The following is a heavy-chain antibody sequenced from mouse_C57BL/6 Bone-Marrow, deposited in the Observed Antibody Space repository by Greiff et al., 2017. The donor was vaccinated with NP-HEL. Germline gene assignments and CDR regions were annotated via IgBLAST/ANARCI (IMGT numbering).Heavy chain of an antibody. Sequence: VQLQQSGAELVKPGASVKISCKASGYAFSSYWMNWVKQRPGKGLEWIGQIYPGDGDTNYNGKFTGKATLTADKSSSTAYLQLSSLTSEDSAVYFCARYYSNSYYFDYWGQGTTLTVSS. V-gene: IGHV1-80*01. CDR2: IYPGDGDT. CDR1: GYAFSSYW. D-gene: IGHD1-1*01. J-gene: IGHJ2*01. CDR3: ARYYSNSYYFDY.